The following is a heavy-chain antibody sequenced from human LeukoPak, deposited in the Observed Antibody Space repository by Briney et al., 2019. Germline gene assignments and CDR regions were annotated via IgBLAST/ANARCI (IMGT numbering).Heavy chain of an antibody. J-gene: IGHJ4*02. D-gene: IGHD2-15*01. CDR1: GFTFSTYA. CDR3: AKVRGICSGGSCYSSYPGGFDY. V-gene: IGHV3-23*01. CDR2: ISASGTA. Sequence: PGGSLRLSCAASGFTFSTYAMTWVRQAPGEGLEWVSGISASGTAHYADSMRGRFTISRDNSKNTLYLQMNSLRAEDTAVYNCAKVRGICSGGSCYSSYPGGFDYWGQGTLVTVSS.